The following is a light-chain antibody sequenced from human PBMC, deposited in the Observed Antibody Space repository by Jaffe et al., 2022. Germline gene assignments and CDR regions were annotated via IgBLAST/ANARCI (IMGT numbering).Light chain of an antibody. V-gene: IGLV1-40*01. J-gene: IGLJ2*01. CDR3: QSYDSSLSAPG. CDR2: GNS. Sequence: QSVLTQPPSVSGAPGQRVTISCTGSSSNIGAGYDVHWYQQLPGTAPKLLIYGNSNRPSGVPDRFSGSKSGTSASLAITGLQAEDEADYYCQSYDSSLSAPGFGGGTKLTVL. CDR1: SSNIGAGYD.